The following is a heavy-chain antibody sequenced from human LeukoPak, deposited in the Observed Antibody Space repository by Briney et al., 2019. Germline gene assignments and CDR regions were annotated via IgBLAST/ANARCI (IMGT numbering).Heavy chain of an antibody. CDR2: IRYDGSIK. D-gene: IGHD3-22*01. J-gene: IGHJ5*01. CDR1: GFTFSSYG. V-gene: IGHV3-30*02. Sequence: GGSLRLSCAASGFTFSSYGMHWVRQAPGKGLEWVAFIRYDGSIKHYADSVKGRVTISRDNSKNTLYLQMNSLRAEDTAVYYCARYYYDSSGLNWFDSWGQGTLVTVSS. CDR3: ARYYYDSSGLNWFDS.